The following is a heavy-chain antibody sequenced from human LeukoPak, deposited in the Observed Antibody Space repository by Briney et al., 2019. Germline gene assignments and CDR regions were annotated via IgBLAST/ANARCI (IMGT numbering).Heavy chain of an antibody. CDR3: ARDSDFWSGYLNYYYYYGMDV. V-gene: IGHV3-21*01. D-gene: IGHD3-3*01. Sequence: GGSLRLSCAASGFTFSSYSMNWVRQAPGKGLEWVSSISSSSSYIYYAGSVKGRFTISRDNAKNSLYLQMNSLRAEDTAVYYCARDSDFWSGYLNYYYYYGMDVWGQGTTVTVSS. J-gene: IGHJ6*02. CDR2: ISSSSSYI. CDR1: GFTFSSYS.